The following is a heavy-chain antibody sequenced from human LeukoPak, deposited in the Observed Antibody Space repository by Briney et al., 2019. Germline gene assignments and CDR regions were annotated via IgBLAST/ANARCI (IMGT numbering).Heavy chain of an antibody. CDR3: ARESSMRELLVD. CDR2: IYHSGST. Sequence: SSETLSLTCTVSGGSISSGGYYWSWIRQPPGKGLEWIGYIYHSGSTYYNPSLKSRVTISVDRSKNQFSLKLSSVTAADTAVYYCARESSMRELLVDWGQGTLVTVSS. V-gene: IGHV4-30-2*01. CDR1: GGSISSGGYY. D-gene: IGHD1-26*01. J-gene: IGHJ4*02.